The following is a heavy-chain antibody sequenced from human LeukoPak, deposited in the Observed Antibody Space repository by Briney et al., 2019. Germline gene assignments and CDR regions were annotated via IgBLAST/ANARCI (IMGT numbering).Heavy chain of an antibody. CDR2: IWYDGSNK. V-gene: IGHV3-33*01. Sequence: GGSLRLSCAASGFTFSSYGMYWVRQAPGKGLEWVAVIWYDGSNKYYADSVKGRFTISRDNSKNTLYLQMNSLRAEDTAVYYCVRENGGAAAGHEASYYYYAFDVWGQGTTVTVSS. CDR1: GFTFSSYG. J-gene: IGHJ6*02. D-gene: IGHD6-13*01. CDR3: VRENGGAAAGHEASYYYYAFDV.